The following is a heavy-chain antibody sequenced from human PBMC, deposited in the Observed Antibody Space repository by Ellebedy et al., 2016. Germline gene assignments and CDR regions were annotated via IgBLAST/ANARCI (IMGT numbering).Heavy chain of an antibody. Sequence: GESLKISXAASGFTFSSYAMSWVRQAPGKGLEWVSAISGSGGSTYYADSVKGRFTISRDNAKNSLYLQMNSLRAEDTAVYYCARDLVTTVSDYWGQGTLVTVSS. J-gene: IGHJ4*02. CDR1: GFTFSSYA. D-gene: IGHD4-17*01. CDR2: ISGSGGST. V-gene: IGHV3-23*01. CDR3: ARDLVTTVSDY.